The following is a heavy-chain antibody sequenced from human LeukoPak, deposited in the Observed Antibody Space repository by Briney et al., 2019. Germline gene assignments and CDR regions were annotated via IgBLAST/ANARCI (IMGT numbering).Heavy chain of an antibody. Sequence: PGGSLRLSCAASGFTVTSNYMSWVRQAPGKGLEWVSVIYSDGSTYYADSVKGRFTISRDNSKDTLYLQMNSLRADDTAVYYCAIFGMGYWGQGTLVTVSS. V-gene: IGHV3-66*01. J-gene: IGHJ4*02. D-gene: IGHD3-3*01. CDR2: IYSDGST. CDR1: GFTVTSNY. CDR3: AIFGMGY.